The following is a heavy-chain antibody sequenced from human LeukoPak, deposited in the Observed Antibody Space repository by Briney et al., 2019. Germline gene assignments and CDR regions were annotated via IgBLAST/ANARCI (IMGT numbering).Heavy chain of an antibody. CDR2: ISSSSSYT. D-gene: IGHD4-17*01. V-gene: IGHV3-11*06. Sequence: PGGSLRLSCAASGFTFSDYYMSWIRQAPGKGLEWVSYISSSSSYTNYADSVKGRFTISRDNAKNSLNLQMNSLRAEDTAVYYCARALQHTVHYFDYWGQGSLVTVSS. CDR1: GFTFSDYY. CDR3: ARALQHTVHYFDY. J-gene: IGHJ4*02.